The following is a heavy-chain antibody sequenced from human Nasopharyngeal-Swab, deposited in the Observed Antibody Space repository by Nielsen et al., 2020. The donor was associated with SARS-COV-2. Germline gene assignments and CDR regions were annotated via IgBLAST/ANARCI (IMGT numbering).Heavy chain of an antibody. CDR3: AREEAYGGNRPTAFDY. D-gene: IGHD4-23*01. V-gene: IGHV1-3*01. J-gene: IGHJ4*02. CDR1: GYTFTSYA. Sequence: ASVKVSCKASGYTFTSYAMHWVRQAPGQRLEWMGWINAGNGNTKYSQKFQGRVTITRDTSASTAYMELSSLRSEDTAVYYCAREEAYGGNRPTAFDYWGQGTLVTVSS. CDR2: INAGNGNT.